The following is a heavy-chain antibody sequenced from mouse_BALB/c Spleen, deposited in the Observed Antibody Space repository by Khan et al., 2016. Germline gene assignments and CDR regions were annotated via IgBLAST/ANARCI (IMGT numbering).Heavy chain of an antibody. CDR3: ARTYGNNAYFDG. Sequence: EVELVESGGGLVKPGGSLKLSCAASGFTFSDYYMYWVRQTPEKRLEWVATISDGGAYTYYPASVKGRFTISRDNAKNNLYLQMSSLKSEDTAMXYCARTYGNNAYFDGWGPGTTVTVSS. CDR1: GFTFSDYY. CDR2: ISDGGAYT. V-gene: IGHV5-4*02. J-gene: IGHJ1*01. D-gene: IGHD2-1*01.